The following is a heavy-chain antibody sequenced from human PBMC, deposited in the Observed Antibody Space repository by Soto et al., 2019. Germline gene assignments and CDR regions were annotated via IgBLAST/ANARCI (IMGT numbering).Heavy chain of an antibody. CDR1: GYTFTDYA. J-gene: IGHJ4*02. CDR2: INVGNGNT. Sequence: ASVKVSSKASGYTFTDYAIHWIRQAPGQGLEWMGWINVGNGNTGYSRKFQGRVTNARDMSASKAYIEVTSLTSEDTAIYYCARKGANYTPLDHWGQGTLVTVSS. CDR3: ARKGANYTPLDH. V-gene: IGHV1-3*01. D-gene: IGHD2-15*01.